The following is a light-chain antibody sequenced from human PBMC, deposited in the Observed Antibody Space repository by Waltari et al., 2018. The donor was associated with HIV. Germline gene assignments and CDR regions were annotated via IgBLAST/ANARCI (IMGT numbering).Light chain of an antibody. Sequence: QSALTQPASVSGSPGRSITISCTGTSSDVGGYNYVSWYQQHPGKAPKLMIYEVSNRPSGVSNRFSGSKSGNTASLTISGLQAEDEADYYCSSYTSSSTRVVFGGGTKLTVL. J-gene: IGLJ2*01. CDR3: SSYTSSSTRVV. CDR1: SSDVGGYNY. V-gene: IGLV2-14*01. CDR2: EVS.